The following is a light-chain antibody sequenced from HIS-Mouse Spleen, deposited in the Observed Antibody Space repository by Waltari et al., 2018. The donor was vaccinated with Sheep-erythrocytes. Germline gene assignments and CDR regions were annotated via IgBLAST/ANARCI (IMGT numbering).Light chain of an antibody. J-gene: IGLJ2*01. CDR3: QAWDSSTAV. V-gene: IGLV3-1*01. CDR2: QDS. CDR1: KLGDKY. Sequence: SYELTQPPSVSVSPGQTASITCSGDKLGDKYACWYQQKPGQSPVLVSYQDSKQPSGVPEPFSSSNSGNTATLTISGTQAMDEADYYCQAWDSSTAVFGGGTKLTVL.